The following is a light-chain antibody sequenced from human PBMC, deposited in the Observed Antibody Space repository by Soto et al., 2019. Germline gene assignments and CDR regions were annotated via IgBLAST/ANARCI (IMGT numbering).Light chain of an antibody. Sequence: QSALTQPASVSGSPGQSITISCTGTSSDVGGYNYVSWYQQHPGKAPKLMIYDVSNRPSGVSNRFSCSKSGNTASLTISGLQAEDEADYYCSSYTSSSTLYVFGTGTKVTVL. CDR3: SSYTSSSTLYV. CDR2: DVS. V-gene: IGLV2-14*01. CDR1: SSDVGGYNY. J-gene: IGLJ1*01.